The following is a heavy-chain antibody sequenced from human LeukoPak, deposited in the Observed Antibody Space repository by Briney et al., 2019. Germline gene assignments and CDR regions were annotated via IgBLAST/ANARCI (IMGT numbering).Heavy chain of an antibody. Sequence: GGSLRLSCAASGFTFSSYGMAWVRQAPGKGLEWVSGIGNSDTSTYYIDSVKDRFTISRDNSRNTLYLQLNSLRAEDTALYFCAKRLVAASGGFDYWGQGTLVTVSS. CDR2: IGNSDTST. J-gene: IGHJ4*02. V-gene: IGHV3-23*05. CDR1: GFTFSSYG. D-gene: IGHD6-19*01. CDR3: AKRLVAASGGFDY.